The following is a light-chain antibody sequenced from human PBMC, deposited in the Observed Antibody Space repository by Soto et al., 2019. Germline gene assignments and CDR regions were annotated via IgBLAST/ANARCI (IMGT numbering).Light chain of an antibody. J-gene: IGLJ2*01. CDR3: RSYAGSFVV. CDR2: DVS. V-gene: IGLV2-11*01. CDR1: SSDVGGYNY. Sequence: QSALTQPRSVSGSPGQSVTISCTGTSSDVGGYNYVSWYQQHPGKAPKLMIYDVSKRPSGVPDRFSGSKSGNTASLTISGLQAEDEAAYYCRSYAGSFVVFGGGTKLTVL.